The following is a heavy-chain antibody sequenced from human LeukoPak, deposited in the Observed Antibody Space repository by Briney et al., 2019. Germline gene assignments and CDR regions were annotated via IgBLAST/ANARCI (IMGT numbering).Heavy chain of an antibody. CDR1: GFTFSSYW. J-gene: IGHJ4*02. V-gene: IGHV3-7*03. D-gene: IGHD6-19*01. CDR3: AKNLRTSVAGYDY. CDR2: IKQDGSEK. Sequence: GGSLRLSCAASGFTFSSYWMSWVRQAPGKGLEWVANIKQDGSEKYYVDSVKGRFTISRDNAKNSLYLQMNRLGAEDTAVYYCAKNLRTSVAGYDYWGQGTLVTVSS.